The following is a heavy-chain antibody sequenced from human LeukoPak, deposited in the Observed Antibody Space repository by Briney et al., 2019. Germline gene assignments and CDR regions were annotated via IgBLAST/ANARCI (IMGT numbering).Heavy chain of an antibody. J-gene: IGHJ4*02. CDR2: IWYDGSNK. V-gene: IGHV3-33*01. Sequence: GGSLRLSCAASGFTFSSYGMHWVRQAPGKGLEWVAVIWYDGSNKYYADSVKGRFTISRDNSKNTLYLQMNSLRAEDTAVYYWARDFVKYYYGSGRFFYFWGQGTLVT. D-gene: IGHD3-10*01. CDR3: ARDFVKYYYGSGRFFYF. CDR1: GFTFSSYG.